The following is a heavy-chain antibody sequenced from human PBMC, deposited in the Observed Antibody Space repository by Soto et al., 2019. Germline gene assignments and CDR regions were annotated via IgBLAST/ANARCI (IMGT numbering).Heavy chain of an antibody. CDR2: LFFSGST. D-gene: IGHD6-13*01. V-gene: IGHV4-59*01. J-gene: IGHJ4*02. CDR3: AGETLGIAFDY. CDR1: GGSISGYY. Sequence: PSETLSLTCTVSGGSISGYYWSWIRQPPGKGLEWIGYLFFSGSTNYNPSLQSRVTISVDTSKNQFSLKLTSVTAADTAVYYCAGETLGIAFDYWGKGTLVTVSS.